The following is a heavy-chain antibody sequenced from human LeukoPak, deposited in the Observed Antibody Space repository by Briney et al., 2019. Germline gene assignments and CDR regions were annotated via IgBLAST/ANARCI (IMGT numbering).Heavy chain of an antibody. Sequence: GGSLRLSCAASGFTFSSYAMSWVRQAPGKGLEWVSAISGSGGSTYYADSVKGRFTISRDNSKNTLYLQMNSLRAEDMAVYYCARAGLLQLVFDYWGQGTLVTVSS. V-gene: IGHV3-23*01. D-gene: IGHD6-13*01. CDR3: ARAGLLQLVFDY. CDR1: GFTFSSYA. J-gene: IGHJ4*02. CDR2: ISGSGGST.